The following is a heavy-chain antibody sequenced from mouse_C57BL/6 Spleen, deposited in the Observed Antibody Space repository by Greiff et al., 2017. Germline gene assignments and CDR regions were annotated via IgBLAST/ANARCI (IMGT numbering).Heavy chain of an antibody. Sequence: QVQLKQSGPGLVAPSQSLSITCTVSGFSLTSYAISWVRQPPGKGLEWLGVIWTGGGTNYNSALKSRLSISKDNSKSQVFLKMNSLQTDDTARYYCATILITTVEGYYYAMDYWGQGTSVTVSS. CDR2: IWTGGGT. J-gene: IGHJ4*01. CDR1: GFSLTSYA. V-gene: IGHV2-9-1*01. CDR3: ATILITTVEGYYYAMDY. D-gene: IGHD1-1*01.